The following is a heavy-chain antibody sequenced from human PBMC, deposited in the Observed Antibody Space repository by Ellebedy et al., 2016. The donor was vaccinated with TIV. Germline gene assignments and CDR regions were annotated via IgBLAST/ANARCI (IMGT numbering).Heavy chain of an antibody. V-gene: IGHV1-3*01. CDR1: GYTFTSYA. J-gene: IGHJ6*02. D-gene: IGHD3-10*01. Sequence: AASVKVSCKASGYTFTSYAMHWVRQAPGQRLEWMGWINAGNGNTKYSQKFQGRVTMTRDSSTSTFSLELSSLRSDDTALYYCARVTFTYGSVGMDVWGQGTKVTVS. CDR3: ARVTFTYGSVGMDV. CDR2: INAGNGNT.